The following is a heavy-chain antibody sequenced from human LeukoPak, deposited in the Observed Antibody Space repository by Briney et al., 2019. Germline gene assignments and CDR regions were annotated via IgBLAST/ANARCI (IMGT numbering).Heavy chain of an antibody. Sequence: PSETLSLTCTVSGGSISSYYWSWIRQPPGKGLEWIGYIYYSGSTNYNPSLKSRVTISVDTSKNQFSLKLSSVTAADTAVYYCASTATGLSFDYWDQGTLVTVSS. CDR2: IYYSGST. J-gene: IGHJ4*02. V-gene: IGHV4-59*01. CDR1: GGSISSYY. CDR3: ASTATGLSFDY. D-gene: IGHD3-9*01.